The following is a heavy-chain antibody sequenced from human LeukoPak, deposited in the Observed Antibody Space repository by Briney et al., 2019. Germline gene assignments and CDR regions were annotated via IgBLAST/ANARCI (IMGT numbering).Heavy chain of an antibody. CDR2: IRGSGFST. V-gene: IGHV3-23*01. Sequence: GGSLRLSCAASGFTFSNHGMSWVRQAPGKGLEWVSGIRGSGFSTDYADSVKGRFTISRDNSKNTLYLQMNSLRVEDTAVYYCAKAGFYDILTDGLDIWGQGTMVIVSS. J-gene: IGHJ3*02. D-gene: IGHD3-9*01. CDR1: GFTFSNHG. CDR3: AKAGFYDILTDGLDI.